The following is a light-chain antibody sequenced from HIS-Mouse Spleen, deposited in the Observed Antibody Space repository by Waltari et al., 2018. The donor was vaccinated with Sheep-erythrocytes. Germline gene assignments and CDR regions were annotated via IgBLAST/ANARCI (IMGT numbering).Light chain of an antibody. V-gene: IGLV2-11*01. J-gene: IGLJ1*01. CDR1: RRDVGGYNY. Sequence: QSALTQPRSVSGSPGQTVTISCTGTRRDVGGYNYVSWYQQHPGKAPKLMIYDVSKRPSGVPAGVSGSKSGNTASLPISGLQAEDEADYYCCSYAGSYNHVFATGTKVTVL. CDR2: DVS. CDR3: CSYAGSYNHV.